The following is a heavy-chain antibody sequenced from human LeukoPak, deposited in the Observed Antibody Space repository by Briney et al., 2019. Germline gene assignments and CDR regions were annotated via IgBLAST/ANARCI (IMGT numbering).Heavy chain of an antibody. CDR2: ISASGGDT. D-gene: IGHD1-7*01. V-gene: IGHV3-23*01. J-gene: IGHJ6*03. CDR3: AKHLRDYSITGTTPVRSYYYYMDV. CDR1: GFTFSNYA. Sequence: GGSLRLPCAASGFTFSNYAMNWVRQAPGKGLEWVSTISASGGDTYYADSVKGRFTISRDNSKNTLYLQMNSLRAEDTAVYYCAKHLRDYSITGTTPVRSYYYYMDVWGKGTTVTVSS.